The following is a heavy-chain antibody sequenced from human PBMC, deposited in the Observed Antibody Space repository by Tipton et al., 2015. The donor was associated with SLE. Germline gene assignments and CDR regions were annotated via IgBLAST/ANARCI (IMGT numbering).Heavy chain of an antibody. Sequence: TLSLTCTVSGGSVSSGSYYWSWIRQPPGKGLEWIGYIYYSGSTNYNPSLKSRVTISVDTSKNQFSLKLSSVTAADTAVYYCARVDSSSSDWGQGTLVTVSS. CDR3: ARVDSSSSD. CDR2: IYYSGST. V-gene: IGHV4-61*01. J-gene: IGHJ4*02. D-gene: IGHD6-6*01. CDR1: GGSVSSGSYY.